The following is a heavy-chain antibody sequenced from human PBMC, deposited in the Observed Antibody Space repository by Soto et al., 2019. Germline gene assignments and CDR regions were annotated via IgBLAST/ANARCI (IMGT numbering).Heavy chain of an antibody. J-gene: IGHJ4*02. CDR3: ARDPSGSRIAVAGQFDY. V-gene: IGHV1-69*06. D-gene: IGHD6-19*01. Sequence: ASVKVSCKASGGTFSSYAISWVRQAPGQGLEWMGGIIPIFGTANYAQKFQGRVTITADKSTSTAYMELSSLRSEDTAVYYCARDPSGSRIAVAGQFDYWGQGTLVTVYS. CDR2: IIPIFGTA. CDR1: GGTFSSYA.